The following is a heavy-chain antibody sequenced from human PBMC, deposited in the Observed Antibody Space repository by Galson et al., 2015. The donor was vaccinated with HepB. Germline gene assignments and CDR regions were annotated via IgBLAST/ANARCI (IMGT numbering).Heavy chain of an antibody. CDR1: GYTFTSYY. V-gene: IGHV1-46*01. D-gene: IGHD2-21*02. J-gene: IGHJ2*01. CDR3: ARESSRDRSRVVTAKGRHFDL. CDR2: INPSGGST. Sequence: SVKVSCKASGYTFTSYYMHWVRQAPGQGLEWMGIINPSGGSTSYAQKFQGRVTMTRDTSTSTVYMELSSLRSEDTAFYYCARESSRDRSRVVTAKGRHFDLWGRGTLVTVSS.